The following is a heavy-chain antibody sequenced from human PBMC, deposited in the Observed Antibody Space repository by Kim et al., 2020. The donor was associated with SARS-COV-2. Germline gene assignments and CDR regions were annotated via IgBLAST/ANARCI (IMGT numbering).Heavy chain of an antibody. CDR3: ARALGGYSYPHGGVYGMDV. CDR2: IIPILGIA. V-gene: IGHV1-69*04. CDR1: GGTFSSYA. J-gene: IGHJ6*02. D-gene: IGHD5-18*01. Sequence: SVKVSCKASGGTFSSYAISWVRQAPGQGLEWMGRIIPILGIANYAQKFQGRVTITADKSTSTAYMELSSLRSEDTAVYYCARALGGYSYPHGGVYGMDVWGQGTTVTVSS.